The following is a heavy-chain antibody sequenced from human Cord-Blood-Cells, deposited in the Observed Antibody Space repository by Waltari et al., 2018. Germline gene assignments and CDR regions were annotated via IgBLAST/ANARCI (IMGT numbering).Heavy chain of an antibody. D-gene: IGHD1-7*01. V-gene: IGHV3-7*01. Sequence: EVQLVESGGGLVQPGGSLRLSCAASGFTFSSYWMRWVCQAPGKGLEWVANRLQDGGEEYYVVSVKGRFTISGANATSSLYLQMNSLRAEDTAVYYCAGVLVTGTNLHYSGQGALVTVSS. J-gene: IGHJ4*02. CDR1: GFTFSSYW. CDR3: AGVLVTGTNLHY. CDR2: RLQDGGEE.